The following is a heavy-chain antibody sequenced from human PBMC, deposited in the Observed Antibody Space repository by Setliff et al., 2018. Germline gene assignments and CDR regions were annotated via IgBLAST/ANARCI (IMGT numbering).Heavy chain of an antibody. V-gene: IGHV4-4*07. CDR1: GGSISSYY. Sequence: SETLSLTCTVSGGSISSYYWSWIRQPAGKGLEWIGRIYTSGSANYNPSLKSRVTMSVDTSKNQFSLKLSSVTAADTAVYYCARESRYYYDNLGTLDYWGQGTLVTVS. J-gene: IGHJ4*02. CDR2: IYTSGSA. D-gene: IGHD3-22*01. CDR3: ARESRYYYDNLGTLDY.